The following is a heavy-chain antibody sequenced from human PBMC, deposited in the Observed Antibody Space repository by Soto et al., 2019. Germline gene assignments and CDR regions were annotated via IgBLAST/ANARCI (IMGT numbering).Heavy chain of an antibody. Sequence: PSETLSLTCAVSGGSISSGGYSWSWIRQPPGKGLDWIGYIYHSGSTYYNPSLKSRVTISVDRSKNQFSLKLSSVTAADTAVYYCVRVPDYWGQGTLVTV. CDR2: IYHSGST. CDR1: GGSISSGGYS. CDR3: VRVPDY. J-gene: IGHJ4*02. V-gene: IGHV4-30-2*01.